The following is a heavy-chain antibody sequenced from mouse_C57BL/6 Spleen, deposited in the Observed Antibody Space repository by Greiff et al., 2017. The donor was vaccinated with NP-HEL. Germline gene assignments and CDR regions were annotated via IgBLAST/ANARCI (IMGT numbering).Heavy chain of an antibody. CDR3: VRHNSPYWYFDV. J-gene: IGHJ1*03. V-gene: IGHV10-1*01. Sequence: GGGLVQPKGSLKLSCAASGFSFNTYAMNWVRQAPGKGLEWVARIRSKSNNYATYYADSVKDRFTISRDDSESMLYLQMNNLKTEDTAMYYCVRHNSPYWYFDVWGTGTTVTVSS. D-gene: IGHD6-1*01. CDR2: IRSKSNNYAT. CDR1: GFSFNTYA.